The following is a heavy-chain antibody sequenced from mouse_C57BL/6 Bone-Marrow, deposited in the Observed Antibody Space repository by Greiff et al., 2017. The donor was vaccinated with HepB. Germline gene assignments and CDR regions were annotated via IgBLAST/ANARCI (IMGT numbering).Heavy chain of an antibody. CDR3: ARSAGITTVGRYYAMDY. V-gene: IGHV1-53*01. J-gene: IGHJ4*01. CDR2: INPSNGGT. Sequence: QVQLQQPGTELVKPGASVKLSCKASGYTFTSYWMHWVKQRPGQGLEWIGNINPSNGGTNYNEKFKSKATLTVDKSSSTAYMQLSSLTSEDSAVYYCARSAGITTVGRYYAMDYWGQGTSVTVSS. D-gene: IGHD1-1*01. CDR1: GYTFTSYW.